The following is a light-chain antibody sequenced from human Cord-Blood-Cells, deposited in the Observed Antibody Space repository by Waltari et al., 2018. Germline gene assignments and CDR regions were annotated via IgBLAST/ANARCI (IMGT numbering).Light chain of an antibody. CDR3: QQYNNWPPV. Sequence: EIVMTQSPATLSVSPGERATLSCRASQSVSSNLVWYQQKPGQAPRLLIYGASTRATGIPARFSGSGSGTEFTLTISSLQSEDFAVYYCQQYNNWPPVFGPGTKVDIK. CDR2: GAS. V-gene: IGKV3-15*01. J-gene: IGKJ3*01. CDR1: QSVSSN.